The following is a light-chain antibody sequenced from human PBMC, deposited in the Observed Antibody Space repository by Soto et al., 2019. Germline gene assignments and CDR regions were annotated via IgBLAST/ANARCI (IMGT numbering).Light chain of an antibody. CDR3: QLYKNVILT. V-gene: IGKV1-33*01. Sequence: DIKMTQSPSSLSASVGDRVTLTCQASEDVSDYVNWYQQKPGRAPKLLIYDASKFETGVPSRFSGRGSGTDFSFTIRDLQPEDFATYYCQLYKNVILTFGGGTRVDI. J-gene: IGKJ4*01. CDR1: EDVSDY. CDR2: DAS.